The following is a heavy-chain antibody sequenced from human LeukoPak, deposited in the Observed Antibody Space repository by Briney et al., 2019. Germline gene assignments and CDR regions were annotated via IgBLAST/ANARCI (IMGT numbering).Heavy chain of an antibody. V-gene: IGHV4-59*12. Sequence: SETLSLTCTVSGGSISSNHWSWVRQPPGKGLEWIAYIYYSGSTNQNPSLKSRVTISIDTSKNQFSLKLSSVTAAVTAVYYCARDSSGWSFDYWGQGTVVTVSS. CDR2: IYYSGST. CDR3: ARDSSGWSFDY. CDR1: GGSISSNH. D-gene: IGHD6-19*01. J-gene: IGHJ4*02.